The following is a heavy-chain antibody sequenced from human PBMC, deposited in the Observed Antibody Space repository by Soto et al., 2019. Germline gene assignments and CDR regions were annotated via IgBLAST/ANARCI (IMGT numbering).Heavy chain of an antibody. CDR1: GFTFSSYG. D-gene: IGHD3-3*01. CDR3: ARACHDFWSGVVHRGHWFDP. CDR2: IWYDGSNK. J-gene: IGHJ5*02. Sequence: GGSLRLSCAASGFTFSSYGMHWVRQAPGKGLEWVAVIWYDGSNKYYADSVKGRFTISRDNSKNTLYLQMNSLRAEDTAVYYCARACHDFWSGVVHRGHWFDPWGQGTLVTVPS. V-gene: IGHV3-33*01.